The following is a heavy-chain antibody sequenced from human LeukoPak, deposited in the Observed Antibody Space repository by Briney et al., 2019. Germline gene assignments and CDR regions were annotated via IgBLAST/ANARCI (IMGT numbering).Heavy chain of an antibody. CDR1: GGSISSSSYY. D-gene: IGHD2-2*01. V-gene: IGHV4-39*01. J-gene: IGHJ4*02. CDR3: ARHTLDLHCSSTSCHDY. CDR2: IYDSGST. Sequence: SETLSLTCTVSGGSISSSSYYWGWIRQPPGKGLEWIGSIYDSGSTYYNPSLKGRVTISVDTSKNQFALKLSSVTAADTAVYYCARHTLDLHCSSTSCHDYWGQGTLVTVSS.